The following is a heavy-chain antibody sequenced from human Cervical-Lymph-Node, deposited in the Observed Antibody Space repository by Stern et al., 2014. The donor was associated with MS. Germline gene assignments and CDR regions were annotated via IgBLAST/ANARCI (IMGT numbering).Heavy chain of an antibody. CDR3: ARDDRSRFTD. J-gene: IGHJ4*02. V-gene: IGHV4-31*03. D-gene: IGHD1-14*01. CDR2: LSYSGTI. Sequence: QVQLQESGPGVVKPSQTLSLTCTVTGGSLTSGGYFWNWVRQYPGKGLEWIGFLSYSGTISYSASLKGRISISVDTSKNQFSLKLKYVTAADTAIYFCARDDRSRFTDWGQGTLVTVSS. CDR1: GGSLTSGGYF.